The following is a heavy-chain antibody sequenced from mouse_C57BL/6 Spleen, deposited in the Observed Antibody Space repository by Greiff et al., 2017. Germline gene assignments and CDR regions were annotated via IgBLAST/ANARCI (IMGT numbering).Heavy chain of an antibody. CDR1: GYTFTSYW. CDR2: MDPSDSYT. J-gene: IGHJ3*01. D-gene: IGHD1-1*01. CDR3: ARPLYSWYAY. Sequence: QVQLQQPGAELVMPGASVKLSCKASGYTFTSYWMHWVKQRPGQGREWIGEMDPSDSYTNYNQKFKGKSTLTVDKSSSTAYMQLSSLTSEDSAVYYCARPLYSWYAYWGQGTLVTVSA. V-gene: IGHV1-69*01.